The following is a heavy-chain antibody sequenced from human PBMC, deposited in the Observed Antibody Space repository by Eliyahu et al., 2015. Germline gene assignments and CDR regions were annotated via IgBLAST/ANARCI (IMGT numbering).Heavy chain of an antibody. J-gene: IGHJ5*02. D-gene: IGHD6-13*01. CDR3: ARGYSSSWYGQ. CDR1: GYSISSGYY. V-gene: IGHV4-38-2*01. CDR2: IYHDGST. Sequence: QVQLQESGPGXXKPSETLXLTCAXXGYSISSGYYWGWIRQPPGKGLQWIGNIYHDGSTYYNPSLKSRVTISLDMSKNQFSLKVTSVTAADTAVYYCARGYSSSWYGQWGQGTLVTVSS.